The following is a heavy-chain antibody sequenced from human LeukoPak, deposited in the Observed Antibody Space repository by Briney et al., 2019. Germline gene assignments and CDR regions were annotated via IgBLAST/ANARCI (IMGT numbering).Heavy chain of an antibody. Sequence: SETLSLTCAVYGGSFSGYYWSWIRQPPGKGLEWIGEINHSGSTNYNPSLESRVTISVDTSKNQFSLRLSSVIAADTAVYYCARGFTYYYDSSGLYYFDYWGQGTLVTVSS. CDR3: ARGFTYYYDSSGLYYFDY. CDR2: INHSGST. CDR1: GGSFSGYY. D-gene: IGHD3-22*01. V-gene: IGHV4-34*01. J-gene: IGHJ4*02.